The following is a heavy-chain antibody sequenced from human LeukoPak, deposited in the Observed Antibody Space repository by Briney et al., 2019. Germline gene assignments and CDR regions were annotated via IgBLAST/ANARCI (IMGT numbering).Heavy chain of an antibody. CDR1: GGSISSGDYY. CDR3: ALFPEEGDPFDI. Sequence: PSETLSLTCTVSGGSISSGDYYWSWIRQPPGKGLEWIGYIYYSGSTSYNPSLKSRLTISVDTSKNQFSLKLSSVTAADTAVYYCALFPEEGDPFDIWGQGTMVTVSS. D-gene: IGHD1-14*01. V-gene: IGHV4-30-4*01. J-gene: IGHJ3*02. CDR2: IYYSGST.